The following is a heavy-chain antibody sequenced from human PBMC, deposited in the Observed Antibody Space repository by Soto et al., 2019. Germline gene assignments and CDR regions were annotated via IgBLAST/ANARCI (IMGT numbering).Heavy chain of an antibody. V-gene: IGHV5-51*01. CDR1: GYSFTSYW. Sequence: GESLKISCKGSGYSFTSYWINWVRQMPGKGLEWMGIIYPGDSDTRYSPSFQGQVTISADKSIDTAYLQWRSLKASDTAVYYCARHHGSPGSYFGLDVWGQGTTVTVPS. CDR2: IYPGDSDT. D-gene: IGHD6-13*01. CDR3: ARHHGSPGSYFGLDV. J-gene: IGHJ6*02.